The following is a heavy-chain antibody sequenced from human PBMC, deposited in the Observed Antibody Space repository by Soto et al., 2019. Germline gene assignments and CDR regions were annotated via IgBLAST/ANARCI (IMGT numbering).Heavy chain of an antibody. Sequence: SETLCLCCTVSGGSISGSRHSWGWIRQPPGKGLEWIGNIYYSGSTYYNPSLKSRVTISVDTSKNQFSLKLSSVTAADTAVYYCMLGSGWKDFDYWGQGTLVTVS. J-gene: IGHJ4*02. V-gene: IGHV4-39*01. D-gene: IGHD3-22*01. CDR2: IYYSGST. CDR1: GGSISGSRHS. CDR3: MLGSGWKDFDY.